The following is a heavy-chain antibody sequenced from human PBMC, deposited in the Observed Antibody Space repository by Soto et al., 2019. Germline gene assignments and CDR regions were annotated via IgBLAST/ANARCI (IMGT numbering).Heavy chain of an antibody. V-gene: IGHV1-69*13. CDR3: VRGGSDNSGWYIWFDP. CDR2: IVPKFGTT. Sequence: ASVKVSCKTSGGTFSTHVIGWVRQAPGQGLEWMGGIVPKFGTTNYAHKFKGRVKITADESTSTAYMEVSSLTSEDTAVYYCVRGGSDNSGWYIWFDPWGQGTLVTVSS. CDR1: GGTFSTHV. D-gene: IGHD6-19*01. J-gene: IGHJ5*02.